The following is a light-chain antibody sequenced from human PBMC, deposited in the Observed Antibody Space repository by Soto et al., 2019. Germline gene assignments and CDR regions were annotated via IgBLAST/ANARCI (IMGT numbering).Light chain of an antibody. V-gene: IGKV3-20*01. CDR1: QSVSSNY. CDR3: QQYGTSPYT. J-gene: IGKJ2*01. Sequence: EIVLTQSPGTLSLSPGERATLSCRASQSVSSNYLAWYQKSPGHPPSLLIYGASNRANGVPDRFSGSGSGTDFTLTISRLEPEDFSVYYCQQYGTSPYTFGQGTKLEIK. CDR2: GAS.